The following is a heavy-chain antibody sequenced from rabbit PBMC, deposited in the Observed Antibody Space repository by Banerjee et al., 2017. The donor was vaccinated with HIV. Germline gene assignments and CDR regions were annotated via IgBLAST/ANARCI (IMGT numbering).Heavy chain of an antibody. CDR1: GFSFSSGYY. CDR2: IYTGSSGST. V-gene: IGHV1S40*01. D-gene: IGHD4-2*01. J-gene: IGHJ6*01. CDR3: ARGNAGYGL. Sequence: QSLEESGGGLVQPEGSLTLTCTASGFSFSSGYYMCWVRQAPGKGLEWIGCIYTGSSGSTYYASWAKGRFTISKTSSTTVTLQMTSLTAADTATYFCARGNAGYGLWGPGTLVTVS.